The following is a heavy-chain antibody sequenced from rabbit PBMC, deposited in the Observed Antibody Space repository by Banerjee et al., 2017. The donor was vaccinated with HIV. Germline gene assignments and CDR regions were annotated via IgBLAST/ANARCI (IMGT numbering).Heavy chain of an antibody. J-gene: IGHJ4*01. CDR3: ARRADYAGGGNFNL. CDR2: IYAGDGNT. D-gene: IGHD4-2*01. CDR1: VFSFSNKYV. Sequence: QEQLEESGGDLVKPEGSLTLTCTASVFSFSNKYVMCWVRRAPGKGLEWIACIYAGDGNTVYASWAKGRFTSSKTPSTTVTLQMTSLTAADTATYFCARRADYAGGGNFNLWGPGTLVTVS. V-gene: IGHV1S45*01.